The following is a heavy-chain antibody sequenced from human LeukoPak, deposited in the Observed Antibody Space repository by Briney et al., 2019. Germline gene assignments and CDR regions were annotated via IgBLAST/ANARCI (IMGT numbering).Heavy chain of an antibody. CDR3: ARDNPSSLVRGVIPS. Sequence: PGGSLRLSCAASGFTFSSYAMSWVRQAPGKGLEWVSAISGSGGSTYYADSVKGRFTISRDNSKNTLYLQMNSLRAEDTAVYYCARDNPSSLVRGVIPSWGQGILVTVSS. D-gene: IGHD3-10*01. CDR2: ISGSGGST. V-gene: IGHV3-23*01. J-gene: IGHJ5*02. CDR1: GFTFSSYA.